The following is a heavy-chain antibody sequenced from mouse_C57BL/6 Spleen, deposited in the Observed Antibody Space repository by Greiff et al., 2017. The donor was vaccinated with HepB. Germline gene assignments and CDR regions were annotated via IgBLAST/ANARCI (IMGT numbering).Heavy chain of an antibody. J-gene: IGHJ3*01. CDR2: ISDGGSYT. CDR1: GFTFSSYA. V-gene: IGHV5-4*01. Sequence: EVQRVESGGGLVKPGGSLKLSCAASGFTFSSYAMSWVRQTPEKRLEWVATISDGGSYTYYPDNVKGRFTISRDNAKNNLYLQMSHLKSEDTAMYYWSREEWGFAYWGQRTLVTVSA. CDR3: SREEWGFAY.